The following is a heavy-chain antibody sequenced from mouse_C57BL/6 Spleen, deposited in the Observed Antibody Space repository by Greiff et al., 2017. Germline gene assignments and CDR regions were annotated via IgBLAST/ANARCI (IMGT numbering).Heavy chain of an antibody. CDR1: GYSITSGYY. CDR3: ARGLTTEGAY. J-gene: IGHJ3*01. Sequence: VQLKESGPGLVKPSQSLSLICSVTGYSITSGYYWNWIRQFPGNKLEWMGYISYDGSNNYNPSLKNRISITRDTSKNQFFLKLNSVTTEDTATYYCARGLTTEGAYWGQGTLVTVSA. D-gene: IGHD1-1*01. V-gene: IGHV3-6*01. CDR2: ISYDGSN.